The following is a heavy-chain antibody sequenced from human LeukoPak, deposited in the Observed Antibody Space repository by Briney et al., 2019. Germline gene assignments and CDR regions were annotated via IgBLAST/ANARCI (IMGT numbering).Heavy chain of an antibody. CDR2: IYTSGST. Sequence: PSETLSLTCTVSGGSINRGSYYWSWIRQPAGKGLEWIGRIYTSGSTNYNPSLKSRVTISGDTSKNQFSLRLSSVTAADTAVYYCARASYSYDINGWVPFDYWGQGTLVTVSS. CDR1: GGSINRGSYY. D-gene: IGHD3-22*01. V-gene: IGHV4-61*02. J-gene: IGHJ4*02. CDR3: ARASYSYDINGWVPFDY.